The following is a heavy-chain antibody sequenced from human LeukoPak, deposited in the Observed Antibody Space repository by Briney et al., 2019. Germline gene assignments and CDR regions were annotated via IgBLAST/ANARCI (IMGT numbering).Heavy chain of an antibody. CDR3: ARQPFYSSGWLDY. D-gene: IGHD6-19*01. Sequence: SETLSLTCTVSGGSISSYCWSWIRQPPGKGLEWIGYIYYSGSTNYNPSLKSRVTISVDTSKNQFSLKLSSVTAADTAVYYCARQPFYSSGWLDYWGQGTLVTVSS. CDR2: IYYSGST. CDR1: GGSISSYC. V-gene: IGHV4-59*08. J-gene: IGHJ4*02.